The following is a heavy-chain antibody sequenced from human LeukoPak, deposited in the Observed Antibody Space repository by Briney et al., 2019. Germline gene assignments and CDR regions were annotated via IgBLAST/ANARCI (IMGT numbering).Heavy chain of an antibody. J-gene: IGHJ4*02. CDR3: AKDRQGGYRSY. CDR1: GFTFSSYE. D-gene: IGHD5-18*01. Sequence: GGSLRLSCAASGFTFSSYEMNWVRQAPGKGLEWVSYISSSGSTIYYADSVKGRFTISRDNAKNSLYLQMNSPRAEDTAVYYCAKDRQGGYRSYWGQGTLVTVSS. CDR2: ISSSGSTI. V-gene: IGHV3-48*03.